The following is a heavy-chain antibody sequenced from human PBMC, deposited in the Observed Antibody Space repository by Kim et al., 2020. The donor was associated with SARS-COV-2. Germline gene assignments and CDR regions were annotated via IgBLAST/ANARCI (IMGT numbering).Heavy chain of an antibody. J-gene: IGHJ6*02. V-gene: IGHV3-15*01. CDR3: TTARYNWNYYYYYGMDV. D-gene: IGHD1-20*01. Sequence: VKGRFTISRDDSKNTLYLQMNSLKTEDTAVYYCTTARYNWNYYYYYGMDVWGQGTTVTVSS.